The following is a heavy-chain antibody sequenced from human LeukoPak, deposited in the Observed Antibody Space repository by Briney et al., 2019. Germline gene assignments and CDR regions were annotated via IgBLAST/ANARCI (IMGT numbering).Heavy chain of an antibody. CDR1: GFTSSSYW. J-gene: IGHJ6*03. Sequence: QPGGSLRLSCAASGFTSSSYWMSWVRQAPGKGLEWVANIKQDGSEKYYVDSVKGRFTISRDNAKNSLYLQMNSLRAEDTAVYYCARKRYFDWLLFYYYMDVWGKGTTVTISS. CDR3: ARKRYFDWLLFYYYMDV. D-gene: IGHD3-9*01. V-gene: IGHV3-7*01. CDR2: IKQDGSEK.